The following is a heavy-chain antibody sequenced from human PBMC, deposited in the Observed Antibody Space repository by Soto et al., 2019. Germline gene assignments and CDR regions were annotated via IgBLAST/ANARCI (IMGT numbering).Heavy chain of an antibody. V-gene: IGHV3-30*03. J-gene: IGHJ6*02. CDR1: GFTFTSYG. Sequence: GGSLRLSCAASGFTFTSYGMHWVRQDPGKGLEWMALILHDGSAEYYADSVKGRFTISRDNSKNTLYLQMNSLRAEDTAVYYCARSRDGYSFYFYYGMDGWGQGTTVTVSS. D-gene: IGHD4-4*01. CDR3: ARSRDGYSFYFYYGMDG. CDR2: ILHDGSAE.